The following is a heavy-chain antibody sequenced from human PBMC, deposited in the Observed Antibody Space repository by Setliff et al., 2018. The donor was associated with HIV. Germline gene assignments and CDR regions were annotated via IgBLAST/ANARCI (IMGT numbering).Heavy chain of an antibody. CDR3: ARVLRGAAGCLDY. CDR1: GFIFSDYI. D-gene: IGHD6-13*01. J-gene: IGHJ4*02. CDR2: ISSDGGTT. V-gene: IGHV3-64*02. Sequence: GGSLRLSCAASGFIFSDYIMHWVRQAPGKGLEYVSAISSDGGTTYYADSVKGRFTISRNNSKNTLYLQMGSLRAEDMAVYYCARVLRGAAGCLDYWGQGTLVTVSS.